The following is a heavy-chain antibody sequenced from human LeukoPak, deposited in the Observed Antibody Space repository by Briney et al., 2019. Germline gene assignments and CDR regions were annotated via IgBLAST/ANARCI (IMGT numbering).Heavy chain of an antibody. CDR1: GGSISSGDYY. CDR2: IYYSGST. V-gene: IGHV4-61*08. CDR3: ARAPNHIRSIAAAGTFSRRPSPYFDY. J-gene: IGHJ4*02. D-gene: IGHD6-13*01. Sequence: KPSETLSLTCTVSGGSISSGDYYWSWIRQPPGKGLEWIGYIYYSGSTNYNPSLKSRVTISVDTSKNQFSLKLSSVTAADTAVYYCARAPNHIRSIAAAGTFSRRPSPYFDYWGQGTLVTVSS.